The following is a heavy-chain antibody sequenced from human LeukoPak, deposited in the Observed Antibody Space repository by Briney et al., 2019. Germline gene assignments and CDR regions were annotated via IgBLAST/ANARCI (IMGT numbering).Heavy chain of an antibody. Sequence: GGSLRLSCAASGFTFSGSALHWVRKASGRGLEWVGRIRSTANGYATAYAASVKGRFTISRDDSKNTAYLQMDSLKTEDTAVYYCTGNYYGSGSYADFDYWGQGTLVTVSS. CDR3: TGNYYGSGSYADFDY. CDR2: IRSTANGYAT. CDR1: GFTFSGSA. J-gene: IGHJ4*02. V-gene: IGHV3-73*01. D-gene: IGHD3-10*01.